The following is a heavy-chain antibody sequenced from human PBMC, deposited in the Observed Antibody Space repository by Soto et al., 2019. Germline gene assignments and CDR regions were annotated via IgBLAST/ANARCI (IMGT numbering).Heavy chain of an antibody. CDR3: ARTSQYYYDSSGYLSFDY. CDR1: GYTFTGYY. D-gene: IGHD3-22*01. Sequence: ASVKVSCKASGYTFTGYYMHWVRQAPGQGLEWMGWINPNSGGTNYAQKFQGWVTMTKDTSISTAYMELSRLRSDDTAVYYCARTSQYYYDSSGYLSFDYWGQGTLVTVSS. CDR2: INPNSGGT. V-gene: IGHV1-2*04. J-gene: IGHJ4*02.